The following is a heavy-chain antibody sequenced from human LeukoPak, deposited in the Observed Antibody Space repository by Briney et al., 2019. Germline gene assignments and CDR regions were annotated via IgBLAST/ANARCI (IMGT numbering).Heavy chain of an antibody. CDR3: ARDIPRDSGSYYVDAFDI. CDR1: GFTFSSYS. D-gene: IGHD1-26*01. J-gene: IGHJ3*02. CDR2: ISSSSSTI. Sequence: GGSLRLSCAASGFTFSSYSMNWVRQAPGKGLEWVSCISSSSSTIYYADSVKGRFTISRDNAKNSLYLQMNSLRAEDTAVYYCARDIPRDSGSYYVDAFDIWGQGTMVTVSS. V-gene: IGHV3-48*01.